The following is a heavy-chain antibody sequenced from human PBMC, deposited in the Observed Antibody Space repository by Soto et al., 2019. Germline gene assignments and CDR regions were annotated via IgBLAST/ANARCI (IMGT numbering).Heavy chain of an antibody. J-gene: IGHJ3*02. CDR3: AKATATVTLKDAFDI. V-gene: IGHV3-23*01. CDR1: GFTFISYG. Sequence: EVQVLESGGGLVQPGGSLRLSCAASGFTFISYGMSWVRQAPGKGLEWVSAISGSGGTTYYADSVKGRFTISRDNSKNTLYLQMNSLRAEDTAVYYCAKATATVTLKDAFDIWGQGTRVTVSS. CDR2: ISGSGGTT. D-gene: IGHD4-17*01.